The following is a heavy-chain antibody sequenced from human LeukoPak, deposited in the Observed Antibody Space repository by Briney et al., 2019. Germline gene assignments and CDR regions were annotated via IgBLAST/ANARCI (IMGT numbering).Heavy chain of an antibody. CDR2: IIPIFGTA. V-gene: IGHV1-69*05. D-gene: IGHD3-9*01. CDR1: GGTFSSYA. Sequence: SVKVSCKASGGTFSSYAISWVRQAPGQGLEWMGGIIPIFGTANYGQKFQGRVTITTDESTSTAYMELSSLRSEDTAVYYCARSNPGVFYGDYWGQGTLVTVSS. J-gene: IGHJ4*02. CDR3: ARSNPGVFYGDY.